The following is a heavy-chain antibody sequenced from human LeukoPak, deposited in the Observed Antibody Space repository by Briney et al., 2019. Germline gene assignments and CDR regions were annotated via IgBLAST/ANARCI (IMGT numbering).Heavy chain of an antibody. V-gene: IGHV3-21*01. CDR2: ISSSSRYI. J-gene: IGHJ3*02. CDR3: ARVPGRAFDI. CDR1: GFTFSSYS. Sequence: PGGSLRLSCAASGFTFSSYSLKWVRQAPGKGLEWVSSISSSSRYIYYADSVKGRFTISRDNAKNSLYLQMNSLRAEDTAVYYCARVPGRAFDIWGQGTMVTVSS.